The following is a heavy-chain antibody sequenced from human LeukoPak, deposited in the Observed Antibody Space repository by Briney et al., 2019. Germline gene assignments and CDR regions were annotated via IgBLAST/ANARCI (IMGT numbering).Heavy chain of an antibody. CDR1: GGSISSYY. J-gene: IGHJ4*02. CDR3: ARSYVWGSYRYDFDY. CDR2: IYYSGST. D-gene: IGHD3-16*02. V-gene: IGHV4-59*12. Sequence: SETLSLTCTVSGGSISSYYWSWIRQPPGKGLEWIGYIYYSGSTNYNPSLKSRVTISVDTSKNQFSLKLSSVTAADTAVYYCARSYVWGSYRYDFDYWGQGTLVTVSS.